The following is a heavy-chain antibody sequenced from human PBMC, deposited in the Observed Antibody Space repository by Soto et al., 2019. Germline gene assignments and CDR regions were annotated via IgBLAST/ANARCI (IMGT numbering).Heavy chain of an antibody. J-gene: IGHJ6*02. D-gene: IGHD3-10*01. CDR1: GFTFRTYT. CDR2: IRGFSPYT. V-gene: IGHV3-21*01. CDR3: ARDRGYDAHDYYYNAMDV. Sequence: EVQLVESGGGLVKPGGSLRLSCISSGFTFRTYTMNWVRQARGKGLEWVSGIRGFSPYTFYAESVKGRFTISRDNAKNSVFLQMDSLRAEDTAVYYCARDRGYDAHDYYYNAMDVWGQGTTVTVSS.